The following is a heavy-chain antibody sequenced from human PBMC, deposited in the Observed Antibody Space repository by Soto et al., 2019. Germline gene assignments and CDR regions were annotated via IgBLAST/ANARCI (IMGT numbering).Heavy chain of an antibody. V-gene: IGHV4-39*01. CDR2: IYYSGST. J-gene: IGHJ6*03. Sequence: SETLSLTCTVSGGSISGSSYYWGWIRQPPGKGLEWIGSIYYSGSTYYNPSLKSRVTISVDTSKNQFSLKLSSVTAADTAVYYCARPGDGDYAVGDYYYMDVWGKGTTVTVSS. D-gene: IGHD4-17*01. CDR3: ARPGDGDYAVGDYYYMDV. CDR1: GGSISGSSYY.